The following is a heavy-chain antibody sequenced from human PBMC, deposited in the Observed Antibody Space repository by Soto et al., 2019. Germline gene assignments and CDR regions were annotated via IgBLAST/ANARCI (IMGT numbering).Heavy chain of an antibody. CDR2: ISAYNGNT. V-gene: IGHV1-18*01. CDR1: GYTFPSYG. D-gene: IGHD7-27*01. CDR3: AKWDLGIGAFDI. Sequence: ASVKVSCKASGYTFPSYGISWVRQAPGQGLEWMGWISAYNGNTNYAQKLQGRVTMTTDTSTSTAYMELRSLRSDDTAVYYCAKWDLGIGAFDIWGQGTMVTVSS. J-gene: IGHJ3*02.